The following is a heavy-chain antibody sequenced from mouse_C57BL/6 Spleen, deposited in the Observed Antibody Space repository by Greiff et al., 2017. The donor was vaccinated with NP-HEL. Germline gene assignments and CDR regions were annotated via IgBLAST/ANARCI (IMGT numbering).Heavy chain of an antibody. CDR2: ISSGGDYI. CDR1: GFTFSSYA. J-gene: IGHJ1*03. D-gene: IGHD1-1*01. V-gene: IGHV5-9-1*02. Sequence: EVNLVESGEGLVKPGGSLKLSCAASGFTFSSYAMSWVRQTPEKRLEWVAYISSGGDYIYYADTVKGRFTISRDNARNTLYLQMSSLKSEDTAMYYCTRVYYYGSSYWYFDVWGTGTTVTVSS. CDR3: TRVYYYGSSYWYFDV.